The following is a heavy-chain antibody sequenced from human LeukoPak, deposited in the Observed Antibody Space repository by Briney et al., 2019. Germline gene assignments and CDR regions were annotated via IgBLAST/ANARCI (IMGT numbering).Heavy chain of an antibody. CDR3: ARDPGYSSPRGDY. CDR1: GYTFTGYY. Sequence: ASVKVSCKASGYTFTGYYMHWVRQAPGQGLEWMGWINPNSGGTNYAQKFQGRVTMTRDTSIGTAYMELSRLRSDDTAVYYCARDPGYSSPRGDYWGQGTLVTVSS. CDR2: INPNSGGT. V-gene: IGHV1-2*02. J-gene: IGHJ4*02. D-gene: IGHD5-18*01.